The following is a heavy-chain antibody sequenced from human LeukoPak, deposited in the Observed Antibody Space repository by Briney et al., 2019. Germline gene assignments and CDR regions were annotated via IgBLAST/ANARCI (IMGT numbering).Heavy chain of an antibody. CDR1: GFTFSSYS. Sequence: PGGSLRLSCAASGFTFSSYSMNWVRQAPGKGLEWVSSISSSSSYIYYADSVKGRFTISRDNAKNSLYLQMNSLRAEDTAVYYCARDPSPHTYYDYVWGSYRLYFDYWGQGTLVTVSS. D-gene: IGHD3-16*02. V-gene: IGHV3-21*01. CDR2: ISSSSSYI. J-gene: IGHJ4*02. CDR3: ARDPSPHTYYDYVWGSYRLYFDY.